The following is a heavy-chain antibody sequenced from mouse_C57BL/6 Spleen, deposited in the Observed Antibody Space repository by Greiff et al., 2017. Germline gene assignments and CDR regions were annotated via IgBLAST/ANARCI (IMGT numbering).Heavy chain of an antibody. Sequence: QVQLKESGAELVKPGASVKMSCKASGYTFTTSPVAWMKQNHGKSLEWIGNFHPYNDDTKYNERFKGKATLTVEKSSSTVYLELSRLTSEDSAVYYCARGYYDYDDEGYYFDYWGQGTTLTVSS. CDR3: ARGYYDYDDEGYYFDY. CDR1: GYTFTTSP. V-gene: IGHV1-47*01. J-gene: IGHJ2*01. D-gene: IGHD2-4*01. CDR2: FHPYNDDT.